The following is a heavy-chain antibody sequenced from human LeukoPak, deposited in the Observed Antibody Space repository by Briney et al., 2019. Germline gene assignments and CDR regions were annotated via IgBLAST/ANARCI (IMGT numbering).Heavy chain of an antibody. Sequence: PGGSLRLSCAASGFNISPYSLSWLRQTPGKGLEWVAYINKDGSEKAYVDSVKGQFTISRDNAKGSLYLQLNSLSAEDTGVYYCARGFQLGDFPVWGQGTLVTVSS. CDR3: ARGFQLGDFPV. V-gene: IGHV3-7*01. D-gene: IGHD2-21*02. CDR2: INKDGSEK. CDR1: GFNISPYS. J-gene: IGHJ4*02.